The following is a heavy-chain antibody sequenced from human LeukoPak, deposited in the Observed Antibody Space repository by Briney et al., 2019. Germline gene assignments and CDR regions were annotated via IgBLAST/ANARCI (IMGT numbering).Heavy chain of an antibody. D-gene: IGHD2-15*01. V-gene: IGHV3-7*04. CDR1: GFTFSGYW. Sequence: GGSLRLSCAASGFTFSGYWMTWVRQAPGKGLEWVAKIKQDGSEKYYVDSVRGRFTISRDNAKNSLYLQMNSLRAEDTAVYYCARDRGHYFDYWGQGTLVTVSS. CDR2: IKQDGSEK. CDR3: ARDRGHYFDY. J-gene: IGHJ4*02.